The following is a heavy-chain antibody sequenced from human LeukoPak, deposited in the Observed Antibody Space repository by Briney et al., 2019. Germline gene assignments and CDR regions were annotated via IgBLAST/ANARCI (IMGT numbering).Heavy chain of an antibody. CDR2: TRYDGSNK. CDR3: AKAVSMVRGKVADY. Sequence: GGSLRLSCAASGFTFSSYGMHWVRQAPGKGLEWVAFTRYDGSNKYYADSVKGRFTISRDNSKNTLYLQMNSLRAEDTAVYYCAKAVSMVRGKVADYWGQGTLVTVSS. D-gene: IGHD3-10*01. J-gene: IGHJ4*02. CDR1: GFTFSSYG. V-gene: IGHV3-30*02.